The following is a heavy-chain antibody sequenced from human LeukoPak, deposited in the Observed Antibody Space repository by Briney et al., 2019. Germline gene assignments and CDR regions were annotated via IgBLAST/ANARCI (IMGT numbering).Heavy chain of an antibody. V-gene: IGHV4-38-2*01. CDR3: ARHAEGYSGYDGGSYYYYYMDV. J-gene: IGHJ6*03. Sequence: SETLSLTCAVSGYSISSGYYWGWIRQPPGKGLEWIGSIYHSGSTYYNPSLKSRVTISVDTSKNQFSLKLSSVTAADTAVYYCARHAEGYSGYDGGSYYYYYMDVWGKGTTVTVSS. D-gene: IGHD5-12*01. CDR1: GYSISSGYY. CDR2: IYHSGST.